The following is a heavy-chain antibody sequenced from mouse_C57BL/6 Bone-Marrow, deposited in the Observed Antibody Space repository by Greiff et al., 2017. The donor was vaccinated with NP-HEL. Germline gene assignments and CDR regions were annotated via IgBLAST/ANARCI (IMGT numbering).Heavy chain of an antibody. J-gene: IGHJ3*01. CDR2: ICNGGGSI. CDR3: ARGGWLGAY. D-gene: IGHD1-1*02. Sequence: VVSGGGLVQPGGSLKLSCAAFGFTFSDYYMYWVRQTPEKRLEWVAYICNGGGSIHYPDTVKGRFTISRDNAKNTLYLQMSRLKSEDTAMYYCARGGWLGAYWGQGTLVTVSA. CDR1: GFTFSDYY. V-gene: IGHV5-12*01.